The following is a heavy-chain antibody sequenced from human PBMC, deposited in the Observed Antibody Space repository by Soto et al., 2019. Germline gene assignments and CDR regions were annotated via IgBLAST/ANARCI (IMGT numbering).Heavy chain of an antibody. D-gene: IGHD1-1*01. V-gene: IGHV3-30*18. J-gene: IGHJ4*02. Sequence: PGGSLRLSCAASGFTFRSYGMHWVRQGPGKGLEWVALISYDVSREYYADSVKGRFTISRDNSKDTLYLQMDSLRPEDTAVYYCAQRRYDFDYWGQGTLVNVSS. CDR1: GFTFRSYG. CDR3: AQRRYDFDY. CDR2: ISYDVSRE.